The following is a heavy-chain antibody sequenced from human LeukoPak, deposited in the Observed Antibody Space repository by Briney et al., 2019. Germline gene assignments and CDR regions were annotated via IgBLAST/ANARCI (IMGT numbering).Heavy chain of an antibody. J-gene: IGHJ4*02. D-gene: IGHD2-15*01. CDR1: GFTFSSYW. CDR2: INSDGSST. Sequence: GGSLRLSCAASGFTFSSYWMHWVRQAPGKGLVWVSRINSDGSSTSYADSVKGRFTISRDNSKNTLYLQMDSLRAEDTAVYYCARRYCSGGRCPNYFDYWGQGTLVTVFS. CDR3: ARRYCSGGRCPNYFDY. V-gene: IGHV3-74*01.